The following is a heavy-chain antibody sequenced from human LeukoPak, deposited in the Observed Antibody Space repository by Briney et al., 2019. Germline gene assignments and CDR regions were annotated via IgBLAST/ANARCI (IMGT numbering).Heavy chain of an antibody. V-gene: IGHV4-39*01. CDR1: SGSLAKIYYG. Sequence: PSQTLSLTSTLSSGSLAKIYYGCGWIRQPPGKGLEWIATINYRGSSNYNPSLKSRVIISIDTVKDQFSLRLTSVTAADTAVYYCARCWPLARRFELWGQGTLIPVSS. CDR3: ARCWPLARRFEL. J-gene: IGHJ5*02. CDR2: INYRGSS.